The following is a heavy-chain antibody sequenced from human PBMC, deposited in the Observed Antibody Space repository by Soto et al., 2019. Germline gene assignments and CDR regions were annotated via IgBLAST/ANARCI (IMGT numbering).Heavy chain of an antibody. Sequence: ASVKVSCKASGLTFPSPAVQWGGRARGKRLEWIGWTVVGSGHTNYAKKFQERVTITRDMSTRSAHMELGSLRSEDTAVYYCAATLYCSSGSGSYGMDVWGQGTTVTVSS. D-gene: IGHD3-10*01. V-gene: IGHV1-58*01. CDR3: AATLYCSSGSGSYGMDV. J-gene: IGHJ6*02. CDR2: TVVGSGHT. CDR1: GLTFPSPA.